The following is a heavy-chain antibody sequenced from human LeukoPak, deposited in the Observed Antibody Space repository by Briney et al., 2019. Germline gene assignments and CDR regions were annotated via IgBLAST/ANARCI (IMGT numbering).Heavy chain of an antibody. V-gene: IGHV3-74*01. J-gene: IGHJ4*02. Sequence: AGGSLRLSCAASGNYWMHWVRQVPGKGPVWVSHINSDGSWTSYADSVKGRFTISRDNSENTLYLQMNSLRAEDTAVYYCAKDQNYFGSGSPVYWGQGTLVTVSS. CDR2: INSDGSWT. CDR3: AKDQNYFGSGSPVY. D-gene: IGHD3-10*01. CDR1: GNYW.